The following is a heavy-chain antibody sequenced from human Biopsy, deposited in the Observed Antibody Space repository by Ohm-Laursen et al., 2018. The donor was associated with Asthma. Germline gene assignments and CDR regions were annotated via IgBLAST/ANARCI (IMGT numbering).Heavy chain of an antibody. CDR1: GDAMSTSGSY. D-gene: IGHD6-6*01. J-gene: IGHJ2*01. CDR3: ARAVSSSSYWYFDL. Sequence: SETLSLTCIVSGDAMSTSGSYWGWIRQSPGKGLEWIGSIYYSGRTYYNPSLESRVTISAHTSKNHFSLKVTSVTAADTAVYYCARAVSSSSYWYFDLWGRGDLVTVSS. CDR2: IYYSGRT. V-gene: IGHV4-39*02.